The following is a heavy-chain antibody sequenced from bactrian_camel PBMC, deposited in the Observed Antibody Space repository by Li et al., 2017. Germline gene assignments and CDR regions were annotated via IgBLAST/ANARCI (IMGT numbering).Heavy chain of an antibody. J-gene: IGHJ6*01. CDR3: VRAESQYGSSWADFGY. CDR2: IENSGTT. V-gene: IGHV3S10*01. CDR1: GDPGCKYD. Sequence: VQLVESGGGSVQAGGSLRLSCTRSGDPGCKYDMSWYRRPAPGEELKFVSGIENSGTTAYADSVKGRFTISRDDAENTVYLEMNSLKPEDTAVYFCVRAESQYGSSWADFGYWGQGTQVTVS. D-gene: IGHD6*01.